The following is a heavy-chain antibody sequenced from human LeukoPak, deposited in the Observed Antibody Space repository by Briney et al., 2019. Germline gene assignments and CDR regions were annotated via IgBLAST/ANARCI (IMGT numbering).Heavy chain of an antibody. J-gene: IGHJ5*02. CDR3: AGSNYWFDP. CDR2: IYYSGST. Sequence: NPSETLSLTCTVSGGSISSYYWSWIRQPPGEGLEWIGYIYYSGSTNYNPSLKSRVTISVDTSKNQFSLKLSSVTAADTAVYYCAGSNYWFDPWGQGTLVTVSS. CDR1: GGSISSYY. V-gene: IGHV4-59*01.